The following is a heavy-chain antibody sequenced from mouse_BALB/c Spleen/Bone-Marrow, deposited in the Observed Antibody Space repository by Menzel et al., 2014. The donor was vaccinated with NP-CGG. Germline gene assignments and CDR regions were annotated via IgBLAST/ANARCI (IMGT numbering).Heavy chain of an antibody. J-gene: IGHJ2*01. V-gene: IGHV4-1*02. Sequence: EVKLQESGGGLVQPGGSLELSCAASGFDFXRYWMSWVRQAPGKGLEWIGEINPDSSTINYTPSLKDKFIISRDNAKNTLYLQMSKVRSEDTALYYCARQGYYGKGDYWGQGTTLTVSS. CDR2: INPDSSTI. CDR3: ARQGYYGKGDY. CDR1: GFDFXRYW. D-gene: IGHD2-1*01.